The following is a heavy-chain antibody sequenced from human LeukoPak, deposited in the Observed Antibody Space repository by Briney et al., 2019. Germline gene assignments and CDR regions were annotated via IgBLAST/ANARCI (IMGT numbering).Heavy chain of an antibody. CDR2: IYYSGST. CDR1: GGPISSYY. CDR3: ASSTSSVVYFDY. D-gene: IGHD6-6*01. J-gene: IGHJ4*02. V-gene: IGHV4-59*08. Sequence: TSETLSLTCTVSGGPISSYYWSWIRQPPGKGLEWIGYIYYSGSTNYNPSLKSRVTISVDTSKNQCSLKLSSVTAADTAVYYCASSTSSVVYFDYWGQGTLVTVSS.